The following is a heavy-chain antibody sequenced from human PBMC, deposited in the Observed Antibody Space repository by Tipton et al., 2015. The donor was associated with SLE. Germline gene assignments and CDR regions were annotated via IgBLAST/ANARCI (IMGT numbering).Heavy chain of an antibody. Sequence: TLSLTCTVSGGSISVYYWSWIRQPPGKGLEWIGYIFYSGSTNYNPTLKSRVTMSLDTTKNQFSLKLRSVTAADTAVYYCARGGEYGSSWYPRYYYYMDVWGKGTTVTVSS. CDR2: IFYSGST. V-gene: IGHV4-59*01. D-gene: IGHD6-13*01. CDR3: ARGGEYGSSWYPRYYYYMDV. J-gene: IGHJ6*03. CDR1: GGSISVYY.